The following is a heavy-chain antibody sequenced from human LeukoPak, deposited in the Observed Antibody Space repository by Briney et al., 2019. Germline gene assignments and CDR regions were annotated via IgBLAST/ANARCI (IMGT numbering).Heavy chain of an antibody. CDR2: IIPIFGTA. J-gene: IGHJ5*02. CDR3: ARAARGYYDSSGHPNWFDP. CDR1: GGTFSSYA. D-gene: IGHD3-22*01. V-gene: IGHV1-69*13. Sequence: SVKVSCKASGGTFSSYAISWVRQAPGQGLEWMGGIIPIFGTANYAQKFQGRVTITADESTSTAYMELSSLRSEDTAVYYCARAARGYYDSSGHPNWFDPWGQGTLVTVSS.